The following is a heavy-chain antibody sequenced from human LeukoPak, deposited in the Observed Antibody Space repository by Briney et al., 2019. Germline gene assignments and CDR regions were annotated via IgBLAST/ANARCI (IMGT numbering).Heavy chain of an antibody. CDR2: ISVSDGHT. V-gene: IGHV1-18*01. D-gene: IGHD6-13*01. Sequence: WASVKVSCKASGYIFTTHIITWVRQAPGQGLEWMGWISVSDGHTNYAQKFQDRVTMTTDTSTNTAYMELRSLRSDDTAVYYCARVAAAESSGAYYYYMDVWGKGTTVTVSS. CDR1: GYIFTTHI. CDR3: ARVAAAESSGAYYYYMDV. J-gene: IGHJ6*03.